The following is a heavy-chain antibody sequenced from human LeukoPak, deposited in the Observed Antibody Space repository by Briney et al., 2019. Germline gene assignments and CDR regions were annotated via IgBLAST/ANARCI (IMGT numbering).Heavy chain of an antibody. J-gene: IGHJ5*02. CDR1: GGSISSSSYY. D-gene: IGHD3-9*01. V-gene: IGHV4-39*01. CDR3: ARLRLTYDILTGYSLGWFDP. CDR2: TYYSGST. Sequence: PSETLSLTCTVSGGSISSSSYYWGWIRQPPGKGLKWFGRTYYSGSTYYNPSLKSRVTISVDTSKNQFSLKLSSVTAADTAVYYCARLRLTYDILTGYSLGWFDPWGQGTLVTVSS.